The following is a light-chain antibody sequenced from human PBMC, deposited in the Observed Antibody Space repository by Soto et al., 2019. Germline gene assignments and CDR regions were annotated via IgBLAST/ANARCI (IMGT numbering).Light chain of an antibody. CDR1: QSASSSY. Sequence: VLTLSPGTLSLSHSDRATLSCRASQSASSSYLAWYQPKPGHXPXXXXXGXXSRAAGIPDKFSGSASGTEFTLTISSLQSEDFAIYYCQQYNNWPLTFGGGTKV. V-gene: IGKV3D-15*01. CDR2: GXX. J-gene: IGKJ4*01. CDR3: QQYNNWPLT.